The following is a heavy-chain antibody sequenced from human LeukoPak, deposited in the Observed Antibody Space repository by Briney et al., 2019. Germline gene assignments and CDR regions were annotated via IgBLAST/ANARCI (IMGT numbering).Heavy chain of an antibody. CDR1: GGSISSYY. D-gene: IGHD3-22*01. CDR3: ARVGPYYYDSSGFPYFDY. V-gene: IGHV4-59*08. J-gene: IGHJ4*02. Sequence: SETLSLTCTVSGGSISSYYWSWIRQPPGKGPEWIGSIYHSGSTYYNPSLKSRVTMSVDTSKNQFSLKLSSVTAADTAVYYCARVGPYYYDSSGFPYFDYWGQGTLVTVSS. CDR2: IYHSGST.